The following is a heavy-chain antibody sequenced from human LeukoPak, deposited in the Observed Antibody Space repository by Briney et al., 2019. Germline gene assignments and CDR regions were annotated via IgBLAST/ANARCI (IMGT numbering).Heavy chain of an antibody. CDR1: GYTFTSYG. D-gene: IGHD3-22*01. CDR3: ARPYYYDSSGYYSI. V-gene: IGHV1-18*01. J-gene: IGHJ4*02. CDR2: ISAYNGNT. Sequence: ASVKVSCKASGYTFTSYGISWVRQAPGQGLKWMGWISAYNGNTNYAQKLQGRVTMTTDTSTSTAYMELRSLRSDDTAVYYCARPYYYDSSGYYSIWGQGTLVTVSS.